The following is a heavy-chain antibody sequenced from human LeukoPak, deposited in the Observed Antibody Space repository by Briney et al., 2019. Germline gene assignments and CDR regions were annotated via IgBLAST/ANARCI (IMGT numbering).Heavy chain of an antibody. CDR3: ARGGSYFDY. Sequence: SETLSLTCTVSGGSISSYYWSWIRQPPGKGLEWIGYIYYSGSTNYNPSLKSRVTISVDTSKNQFSLKLSSVTAADTAVYYCARGGSYFDYWGQGTLVTVSS. CDR1: GGSISSYY. D-gene: IGHD1-26*01. CDR2: IYYSGST. J-gene: IGHJ4*02. V-gene: IGHV4-59*01.